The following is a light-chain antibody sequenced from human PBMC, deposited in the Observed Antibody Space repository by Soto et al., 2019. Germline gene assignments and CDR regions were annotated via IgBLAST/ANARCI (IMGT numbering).Light chain of an antibody. CDR1: SSNIGAGYD. CDR2: GNS. V-gene: IGLV1-40*01. J-gene: IGLJ1*01. CDR3: QSYDSSLSGYV. Sequence: QSVLTQPPSVSGAPGQRVTISCTGSSSNIGAGYDVHWYQQLPGTAPKVLIYGNSNRPSGVPDRFSGSKSGTSASLANTGLQAEDEADYYCQSYDSSLSGYVFGTGTKLTVL.